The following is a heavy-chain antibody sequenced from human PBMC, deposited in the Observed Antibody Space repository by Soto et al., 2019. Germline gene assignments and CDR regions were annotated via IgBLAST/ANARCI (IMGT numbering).Heavy chain of an antibody. CDR3: ARGSPPNLLWFGGLYNWFDP. V-gene: IGHV4-34*01. J-gene: IGHJ5*02. CDR1: GGSFSGYY. D-gene: IGHD3-10*01. CDR2: INHSGST. Sequence: KSSETLSLTCAVYGGSFSGYYWSWIRQPPGKGLEWIGEINHSGSTNYNPSLKSRVTISVDTSKNQFSLKLSSVTAADTAVYYCARGSPPNLLWFGGLYNWFDPWGQGTLVTVSS.